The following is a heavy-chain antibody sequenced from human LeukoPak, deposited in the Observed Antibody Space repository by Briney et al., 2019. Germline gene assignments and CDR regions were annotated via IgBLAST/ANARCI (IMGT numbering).Heavy chain of an antibody. Sequence: SVKVSCTASGGTFSSYAISWVRQAPGQGLEWMGGIIPIFGTANYAQKFQGRVTITTDESTSTAYMELSSLRSEDTAVYYCARMGQNDFWSGYYWIWGQGTLVTVSS. CDR3: ARMGQNDFWSGYYWI. CDR1: GGTFSSYA. CDR2: IIPIFGTA. J-gene: IGHJ4*02. V-gene: IGHV1-69*05. D-gene: IGHD3-3*01.